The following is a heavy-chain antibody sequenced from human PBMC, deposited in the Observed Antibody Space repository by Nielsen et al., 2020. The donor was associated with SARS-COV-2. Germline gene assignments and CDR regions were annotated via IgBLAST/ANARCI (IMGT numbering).Heavy chain of an antibody. CDR3: AGGDPGVVKYYFDF. V-gene: IGHV4-61*01. D-gene: IGHD3-3*01. Sequence: SETLSLTCTVSGGSVSSSSDYWSWIRQPPGKGLEWIGYIYYTGDTNYNPSLKSRVTMSVDTSRDQISLKLSSVTAADTAVYYCAGGDPGVVKYYFDFWGQGTLVTVSS. J-gene: IGHJ4*02. CDR2: IYYTGDT. CDR1: GGSVSSSSDY.